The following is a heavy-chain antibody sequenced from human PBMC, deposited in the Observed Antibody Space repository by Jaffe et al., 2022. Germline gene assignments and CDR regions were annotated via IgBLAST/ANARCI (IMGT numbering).Heavy chain of an antibody. CDR2: IRSKAYGGTT. CDR3: TRLSGTLRYYFDY. J-gene: IGHJ4*02. Sequence: EVQLVESGGGLVQPGRSLRLSCTASGFTFGDYAMSWVRQAPGKGLEWVGFIRSKAYGGTTEYAASVKGRFTISRDDSKSIAYLQMNSLKTEDTAVYYCTRLSGTLRYYFDYWGQGTLVTVSS. CDR1: GFTFGDYA. D-gene: IGHD1-26*01. V-gene: IGHV3-49*04.